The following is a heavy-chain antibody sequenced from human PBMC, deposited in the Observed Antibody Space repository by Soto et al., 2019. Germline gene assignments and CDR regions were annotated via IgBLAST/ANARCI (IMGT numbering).Heavy chain of an antibody. CDR1: GLTFSSYW. Sequence: GGSLRLSCAASGLTFSSYWMSWVRQAPGKGLEWVANIKQDGSEKYYVDSVKGRFTISRDNAKNSLYLQMNSLRAEDTAVYYCARDGLSERYYASSGYYYYYYGMDVWGQGTTVTVSS. V-gene: IGHV3-7*03. CDR3: ARDGLSERYYASSGYYYYYYGMDV. D-gene: IGHD3-22*01. CDR2: IKQDGSEK. J-gene: IGHJ6*02.